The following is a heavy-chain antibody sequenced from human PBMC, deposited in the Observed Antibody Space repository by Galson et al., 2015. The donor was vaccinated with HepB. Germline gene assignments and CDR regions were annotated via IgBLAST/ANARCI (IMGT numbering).Heavy chain of an antibody. CDR2: ISWNSGSI. J-gene: IGHJ4*02. Sequence: SLRLSCAASGFTFDDYAMHWVRQAPGKGLEWVSGISWNSGSIGYADSVKGRFTISRDNAKNSLYLQMNSLRAEDTALYYCAKDWGKGGSGYSSGWYSDYFDYWGQGTLVTVSS. V-gene: IGHV3-9*01. CDR3: AKDWGKGGSGYSSGWYSDYFDY. CDR1: GFTFDDYA. D-gene: IGHD6-19*01.